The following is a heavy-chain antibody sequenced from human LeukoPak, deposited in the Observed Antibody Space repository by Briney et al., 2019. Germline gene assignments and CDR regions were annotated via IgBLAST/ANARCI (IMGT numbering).Heavy chain of an antibody. CDR2: IYFSGST. V-gene: IGHV4-31*03. CDR1: GGSISSGGYY. J-gene: IGHJ4*02. CDR3: ARGVVACYFDY. D-gene: IGHD3-22*01. Sequence: SQTLSLTCTVSGGSISSGGYYWSWIRQHPGKGLEWIGYIYFSGSTYYNPSLQSRVTISVDTSNNQFSLKLSSVTAADTAVYYCARGVVACYFDYWGQGALVTVSS.